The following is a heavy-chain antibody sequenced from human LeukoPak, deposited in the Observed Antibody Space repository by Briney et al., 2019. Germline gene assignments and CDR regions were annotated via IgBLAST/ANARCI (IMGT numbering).Heavy chain of an antibody. D-gene: IGHD3-10*01. CDR2: IYTSGST. V-gene: IGHV4-61*02. CDR3: ARDGLYGSGSFDY. Sequence: SETLSLTCTVSGDSISSGSYYWSWIRQPAGKGLEWIGRIYTSGSTNYNPSLKSRVIISVDTSKNQFSLKLSSVTAADTAVYYCARDGLYGSGSFDYWGQGTLVTVSS. J-gene: IGHJ4*02. CDR1: GDSISSGSYY.